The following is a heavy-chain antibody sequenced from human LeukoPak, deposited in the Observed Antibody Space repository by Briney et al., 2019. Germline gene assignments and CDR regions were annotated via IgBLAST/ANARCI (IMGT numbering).Heavy chain of an antibody. Sequence: GGSLRLSCAASGFTFSSYEMNWVRQAPGKGLEWVSYIGSSGSTIYYADSVKGRFTISRDNAKNSLYLQMNSLRAEDTAVYYCARVVGLGAFDIWGQGTMVTVSS. J-gene: IGHJ3*02. D-gene: IGHD3-10*01. CDR1: GFTFSSYE. CDR2: IGSSGSTI. V-gene: IGHV3-48*03. CDR3: ARVVGLGAFDI.